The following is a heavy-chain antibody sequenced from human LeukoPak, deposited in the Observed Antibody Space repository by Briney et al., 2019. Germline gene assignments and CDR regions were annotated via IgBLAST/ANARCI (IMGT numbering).Heavy chain of an antibody. CDR1: GFTFSSYG. D-gene: IGHD3-22*01. CDR2: IRYDGSNK. CDR3: AKGPYYYDSSGYSPFDY. V-gene: IGHV3-30*02. Sequence: PGGSLGLSCAASGFTFSSYGMHWVRQAPGKGLEWVAFIRYDGSNKYYADSVKGRFTISRDNSKNTLYLQMNSLRAEDTAVYYCAKGPYYYDSSGYSPFDYWGQGTLVTVSS. J-gene: IGHJ4*02.